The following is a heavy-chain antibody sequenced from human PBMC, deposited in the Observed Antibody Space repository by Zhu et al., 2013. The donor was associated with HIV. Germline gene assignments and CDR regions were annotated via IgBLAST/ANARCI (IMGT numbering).Heavy chain of an antibody. J-gene: IGHJ4*02. CDR3: ARLVAPLYCSSTSCYDEAVDY. CDR2: IIPIFGTA. CDR1: GGTFSSYA. D-gene: IGHD2-2*01. V-gene: IGHV1-69*01. Sequence: QVQLVQSGAEVKKPGSSVKVSCKASGGTFSSYAISWVRQAPGQGLEWMGGIIPIFGTANYAQKFQGRVTITADESTSTAYMELSSLRSEDTAVYYCARLVAPLYCSSTSCYDEAVDYWGQGTLVTVSS.